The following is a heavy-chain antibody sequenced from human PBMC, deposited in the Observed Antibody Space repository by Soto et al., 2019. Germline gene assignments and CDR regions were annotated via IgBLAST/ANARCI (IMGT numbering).Heavy chain of an antibody. CDR3: AREGAGHSSSHPYYYYYYGMDV. V-gene: IGHV4-61*08. J-gene: IGHJ6*02. CDR2: IYYSGST. D-gene: IGHD6-6*01. Sequence: ASETLSLTCTVSGGSISSGGYYWTWIRQHPGKGLEWIGSIYYSGSTNYNPSLKSRVTISVDTSKNQFSLKLSSVTAADTAVYYCAREGAGHSSSHPYYYYYYGMDVWGQGTTVTVSS. CDR1: GGSISSGGYY.